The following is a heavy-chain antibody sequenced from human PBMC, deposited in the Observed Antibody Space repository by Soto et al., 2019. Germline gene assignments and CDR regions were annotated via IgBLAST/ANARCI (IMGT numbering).Heavy chain of an antibody. Sequence: RLSCAASGFTFSSCAMSRVRQAPGKGLEWVSAISGSGGSTYYADSVKGRFTISRDNSKNTLYLQMNSLRAEDTAVYYCAKSPSGWYSNYFDYWGQGTLVTVSS. CDR3: AKSPSGWYSNYFDY. D-gene: IGHD6-19*01. CDR1: GFTFSSCA. V-gene: IGHV3-23*01. J-gene: IGHJ4*02. CDR2: ISGSGGST.